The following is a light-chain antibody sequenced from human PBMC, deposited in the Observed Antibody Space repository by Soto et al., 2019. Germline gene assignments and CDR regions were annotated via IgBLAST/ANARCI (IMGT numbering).Light chain of an antibody. Sequence: EIVLTQSPGTLSLSPGERATLSCRASQSVSSSYLAWYQQKPGQAPRLLIYGASSRATGIPDRFSGSVSGTDFTLNISRLEPEDVAVYYCQQYGSSPFAFGPGTKVDIK. CDR1: QSVSSSY. CDR2: GAS. V-gene: IGKV3-20*01. CDR3: QQYGSSPFA. J-gene: IGKJ3*01.